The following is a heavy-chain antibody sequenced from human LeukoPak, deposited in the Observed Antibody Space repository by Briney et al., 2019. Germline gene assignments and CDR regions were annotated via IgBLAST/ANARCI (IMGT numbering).Heavy chain of an antibody. D-gene: IGHD3-22*01. V-gene: IGHV3-23*01. Sequence: GGSLRLSCAASGFTFSSYGMSWVRQAPGKGLEWVSAISGSGGSTYYADSVKGRFTISRDNSKNTLYLQMNSLRAEDTAVYYCAKHYYYDSSGYYLGDDAFDVWGQGTMVTVSS. CDR2: ISGSGGST. CDR1: GFTFSSYG. CDR3: AKHYYYDSSGYYLGDDAFDV. J-gene: IGHJ3*01.